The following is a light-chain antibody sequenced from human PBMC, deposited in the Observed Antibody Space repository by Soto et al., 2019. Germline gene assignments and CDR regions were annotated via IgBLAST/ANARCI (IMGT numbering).Light chain of an antibody. CDR3: CSYADSRASPYV. V-gene: IGLV2-23*01. CDR1: SSDVGRYIL. CDR2: DGI. J-gene: IGLJ1*01. Sequence: QSALTQPASVSGSPGQSITISCTGPSSDVGRYILVSWYQQHPGKAPKLIIYDGIKRPSGVSNRFSGSQSGNMASLTISGLQAEDEADYYCCSYADSRASPYVFGTGTKLTVL.